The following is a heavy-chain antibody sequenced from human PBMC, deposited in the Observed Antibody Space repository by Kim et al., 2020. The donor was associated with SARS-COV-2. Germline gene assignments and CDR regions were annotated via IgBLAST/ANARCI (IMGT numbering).Heavy chain of an antibody. J-gene: IGHJ4*02. D-gene: IGHD4-4*01. CDR2: I. CDR3: ARGPNYSPFDY. Sequence: IYYADSVRGRFTTSRDNDKNSLYLQMNSLRAEDTAVYYCARGPNYSPFDYWGRGTLVTVSS. V-gene: IGHV3-48*03.